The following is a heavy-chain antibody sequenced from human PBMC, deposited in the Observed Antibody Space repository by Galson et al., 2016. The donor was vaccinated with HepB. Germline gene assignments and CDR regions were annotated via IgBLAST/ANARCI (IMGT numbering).Heavy chain of an antibody. D-gene: IGHD4-17*01. CDR2: IWYDGSTE. Sequence: SLRLSCAASGVTFSSYAMHWVRQAPGKGLEWVAVIWYDGSTEYYADSLKGRFTISRDNAKNSVSLQMNRLRADDTAVYYCARVGDYGDLDFWGQGALVTVSS. J-gene: IGHJ4*02. CDR3: ARVGDYGDLDF. CDR1: GVTFSSYA. V-gene: IGHV3-33*08.